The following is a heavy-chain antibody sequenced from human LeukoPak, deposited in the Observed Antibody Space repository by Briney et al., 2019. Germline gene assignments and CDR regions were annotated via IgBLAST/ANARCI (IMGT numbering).Heavy chain of an antibody. Sequence: GGSLRLSCAASGFTFSSYSMNWVRQAPGKGLEWVSSISSSSSYIYYADSVKGRFTISRDNAKNLLYLQMNSLRAEDTAVYYCARDLSPYDSSGYYFDYWRQRTLVTVSS. D-gene: IGHD3-22*01. V-gene: IGHV3-21*01. CDR3: ARDLSPYDSSGYYFDY. CDR2: ISSSSSYI. CDR1: GFTFSSYS. J-gene: IGHJ4*02.